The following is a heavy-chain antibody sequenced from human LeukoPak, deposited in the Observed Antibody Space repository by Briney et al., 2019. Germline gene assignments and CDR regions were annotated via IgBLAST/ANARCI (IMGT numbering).Heavy chain of an antibody. CDR2: INPNDGGT. Sequence: VSVKVSCKASGYTFTDYYMHWVRQAPGQGFEWMGWINPNDGGTNYAQKFQGRVTMTRDTSISTAHMEVSRLRSDDTAVYYCARANFLYCSSTTCLFDYWGQGTLVTVSS. J-gene: IGHJ4*02. V-gene: IGHV1-2*02. CDR3: ARANFLYCSSTTCLFDY. CDR1: GYTFTDYY. D-gene: IGHD2-2*01.